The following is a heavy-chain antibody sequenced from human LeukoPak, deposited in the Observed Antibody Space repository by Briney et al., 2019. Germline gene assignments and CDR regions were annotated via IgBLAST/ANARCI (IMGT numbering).Heavy chain of an antibody. J-gene: IGHJ3*02. CDR1: GFTFSSYS. CDR3: ARICIAAAGTDAFDI. Sequence: GSLRLSCAASGFTFSSYSMNWVRQAPGKGLEWVSYISSSSSTIYYVDSVKGRFTISRDNAKNSLYLQMNSLRAEDTAVYYCARICIAAAGTDAFDIWGQGTMVTVSS. D-gene: IGHD6-13*01. V-gene: IGHV3-48*04. CDR2: ISSSSSTI.